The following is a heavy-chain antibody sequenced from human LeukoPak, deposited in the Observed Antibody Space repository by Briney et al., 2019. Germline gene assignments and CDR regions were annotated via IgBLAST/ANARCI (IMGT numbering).Heavy chain of an antibody. Sequence: GGFLRLSCAASGFTFSSYSMNWVRQAPGKGLEWVSSISSSSSYIYYADSVKGRFTISRDNAKNSLYLQMNSLRAEDTAVYYCARFSGSRSFDYWGQGTLVTVSS. CDR3: ARFSGSRSFDY. V-gene: IGHV3-21*01. CDR1: GFTFSSYS. CDR2: ISSSSSYI. J-gene: IGHJ4*02. D-gene: IGHD1-26*01.